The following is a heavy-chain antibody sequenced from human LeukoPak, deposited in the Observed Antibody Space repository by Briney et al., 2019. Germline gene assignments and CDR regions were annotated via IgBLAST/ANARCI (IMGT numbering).Heavy chain of an antibody. V-gene: IGHV4-61*02. CDR2: IYTSGST. CDR1: GGSISSGSYY. Sequence: SETLSLTCTVSGGSISSGSYYWSWIRQPAGKGLEWIGRIYTSGSTNYNPSLKSRVTISVDTSKNQFSLKLSSVTAADTAVYYCASPDILTGSFFDYWGQGTLVTVSS. CDR3: ASPDILTGSFFDY. D-gene: IGHD3-9*01. J-gene: IGHJ4*02.